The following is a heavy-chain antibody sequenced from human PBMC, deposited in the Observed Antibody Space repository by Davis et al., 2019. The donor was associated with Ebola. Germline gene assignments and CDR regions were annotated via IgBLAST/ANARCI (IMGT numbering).Heavy chain of an antibody. CDR2: ISSSSSTI. CDR3: AKGITILGWFDP. V-gene: IGHV3-48*02. D-gene: IGHD3-3*01. Sequence: GGSLRLSCAASGFPFSSYSMNWVRKAPGKGLEWVSYISSSSSTIYYADSVKGRFTISRDNAKNSLYLQMNSLRDEDTAVYYCAKGITILGWFDPWGQGTLVTVSS. CDR1: GFPFSSYS. J-gene: IGHJ5*02.